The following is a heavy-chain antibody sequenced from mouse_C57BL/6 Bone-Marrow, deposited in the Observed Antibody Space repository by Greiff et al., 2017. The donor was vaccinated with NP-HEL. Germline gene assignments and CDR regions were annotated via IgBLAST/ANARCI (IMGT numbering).Heavy chain of an antibody. J-gene: IGHJ2*01. CDR1: GYTFTSYW. D-gene: IGHD1-1*01. Sequence: QVHVKQSGAELVKPGASVKLSCKASGYTFTSYWMQWVKQRPGQGLEWIGEIDPSDSYTNYNQKFKGKATLTVDTSSSTAYMQLSSLTSEDSAVYYCTTVVATDFDYWGQGTTLTVSS. CDR3: TTVVATDFDY. CDR2: IDPSDSYT. V-gene: IGHV1-50*01.